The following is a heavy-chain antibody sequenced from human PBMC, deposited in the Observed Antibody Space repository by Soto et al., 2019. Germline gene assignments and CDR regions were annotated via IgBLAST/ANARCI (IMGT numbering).Heavy chain of an antibody. CDR1: SGSISSSNW. Sequence: SETLSLTCAVSSGSISSSNWWCWVRQPPGKGQEWIGEIYHSGSTNYNPSLKGRVTISVDKSKNQFSLKLSSVTAADTAVYYCATQLWGSDYWGQGTLVTVSS. V-gene: IGHV4-4*02. D-gene: IGHD3-10*01. J-gene: IGHJ4*02. CDR2: IYHSGST. CDR3: ATQLWGSDY.